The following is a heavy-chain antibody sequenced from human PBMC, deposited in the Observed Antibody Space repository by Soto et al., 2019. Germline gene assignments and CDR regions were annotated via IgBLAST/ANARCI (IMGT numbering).Heavy chain of an antibody. V-gene: IGHV4-34*01. CDR1: GGSFSGYY. Sequence: ASETLSLTCAVYGGSFSGYYWSWIRQPPGKGLEWIGEINHSGSTNYNPSLKSRVTISVDTSKNQFSLKLSSVTAADTAVYYCARGLWPDATRGALYGMDVWGQGTTVTVSS. CDR2: INHSGST. CDR3: ARGLWPDATRGALYGMDV. J-gene: IGHJ6*02. D-gene: IGHD5-12*01.